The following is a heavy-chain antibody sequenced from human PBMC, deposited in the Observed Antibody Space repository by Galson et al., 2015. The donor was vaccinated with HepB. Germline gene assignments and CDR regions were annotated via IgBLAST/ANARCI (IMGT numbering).Heavy chain of an antibody. CDR3: ARVKALWFSSLTVPYYFDS. J-gene: IGHJ4*02. V-gene: IGHV4-34*01. D-gene: IGHD5-18*01. Sequence: NYNPSLKSRVTISLDTSKNQFSLKLSSVTATDTAVYYCARVKALWFSSLTVPYYFDSWGQGTLVTVSS.